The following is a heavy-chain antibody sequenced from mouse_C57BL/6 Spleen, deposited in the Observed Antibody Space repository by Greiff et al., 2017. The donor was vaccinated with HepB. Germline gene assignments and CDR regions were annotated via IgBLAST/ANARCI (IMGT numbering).Heavy chain of an antibody. CDR1: GYTFTTYP. J-gene: IGHJ4*01. Sequence: QVQLKESGAELVKPGASVKMSCKASGYTFTTYPIEWMKQNHGKSLEWIGNFHPYNDDTKYNEKFKGKATLTVEKSSSTVYLELSRLTSDDSAVYYCARGRPYYSNYEVFYYAMDYWGQGTSVTVSS. V-gene: IGHV1-47*01. CDR3: ARGRPYYSNYEVFYYAMDY. CDR2: FHPYNDDT. D-gene: IGHD2-5*01.